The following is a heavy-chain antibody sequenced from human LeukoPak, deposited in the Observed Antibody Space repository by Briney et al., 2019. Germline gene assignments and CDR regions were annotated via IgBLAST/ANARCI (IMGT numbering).Heavy chain of an antibody. CDR1: GDRVSSNSAA. Sequence: SQTLSLTCGISGDRVSSNSAAWNWIRQSPSRGLEWLGRTYYRSKWYNDYADSVKRRITINPDTSRNEFSLHLRSMTFEDAGVYFCARDRLTSGWFDIWGQGTVVSVSS. V-gene: IGHV6-1*01. CDR3: ARDRLTSGWFDI. D-gene: IGHD6-19*01. J-gene: IGHJ3*02. CDR2: TYYRSKWYN.